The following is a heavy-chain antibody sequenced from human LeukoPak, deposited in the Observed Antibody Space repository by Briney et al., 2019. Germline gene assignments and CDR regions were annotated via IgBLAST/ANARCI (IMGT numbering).Heavy chain of an antibody. V-gene: IGHV1-2*02. CDR3: AREGGRYCSSTSCYLYY. J-gene: IGHJ4*02. D-gene: IGHD2-2*01. CDR2: INPNSGGT. Sequence: ASVKVSCKASGYTFTGYYMHWVRQAPGQGLEWMGWINPNSGGTNYAQKFQGRVTMTRDTSISTAYMELSRLRSDDTAVDYCAREGGRYCSSTSCYLYYWGQGTLVTVSS. CDR1: GYTFTGYY.